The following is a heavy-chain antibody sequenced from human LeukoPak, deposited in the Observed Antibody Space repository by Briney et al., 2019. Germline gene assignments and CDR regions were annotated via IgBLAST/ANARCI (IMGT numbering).Heavy chain of an antibody. J-gene: IGHJ4*02. Sequence: GGSLRLSCAASGFSFITHAMSWVRQAPGKGLEWVSVISNSGGSTFYADSVKGRFTISRDNSKNTLYLQMNSLRAEDTAVYYCAKRASGSGTSLYYFDYWGQGTLVTVSS. CDR3: AKRASGSGTSLYYFDY. V-gene: IGHV3-23*01. CDR2: ISNSGGST. D-gene: IGHD3-10*01. CDR1: GFSFITHA.